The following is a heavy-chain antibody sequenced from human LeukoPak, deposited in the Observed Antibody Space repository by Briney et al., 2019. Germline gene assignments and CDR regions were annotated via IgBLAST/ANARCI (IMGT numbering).Heavy chain of an antibody. CDR3: ARGGLWTGTSNWFDP. CDR2: IRSSGSTI. Sequence: GGSLRLSCAASGFTFSSYEMNWVRQAPGKGLEWVSYIRSSGSTIYYADSVKGRFTISRDNAKNSLYLQMHSLRAEDTAVYFCARGGLWTGTSNWFDPWGQGTLVTVSS. CDR1: GFTFSSYE. D-gene: IGHD3/OR15-3a*01. J-gene: IGHJ5*02. V-gene: IGHV3-48*03.